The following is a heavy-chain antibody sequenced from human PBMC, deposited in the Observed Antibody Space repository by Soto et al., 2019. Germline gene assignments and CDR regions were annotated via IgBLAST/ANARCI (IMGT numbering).Heavy chain of an antibody. J-gene: IGHJ4*02. CDR3: ARGRRGIVVASFPYFDY. CDR1: GGSFSGYY. V-gene: IGHV4-34*01. CDR2: INHSGST. Sequence: SETLSLTCAVYGGSFSGYYWGWIRQPPGKGLEWIGEINHSGSTNYNPSLKSRVTISVDTSKNQFSLKLSSVTAADTAVYYCARGRRGIVVASFPYFDYWGQGTLVTVSS. D-gene: IGHD2-2*01.